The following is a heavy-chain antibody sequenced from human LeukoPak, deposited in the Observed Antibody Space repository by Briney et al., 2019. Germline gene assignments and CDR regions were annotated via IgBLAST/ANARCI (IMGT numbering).Heavy chain of an antibody. D-gene: IGHD4-17*01. CDR2: ISGSGGST. CDR1: GFTFSSYA. Sequence: GGSLRLSCAASGFTFSSYAMSWVRQAPGKGLEWVSAISGSGGSTYYADSVKGRFTISRDNSKNTLYLQINSLRAEDTGVYHCAKEVLDYEIPYWYFDLWGLGTLVTVSS. CDR3: AKEVLDYEIPYWYFDL. J-gene: IGHJ2*01. V-gene: IGHV3-23*01.